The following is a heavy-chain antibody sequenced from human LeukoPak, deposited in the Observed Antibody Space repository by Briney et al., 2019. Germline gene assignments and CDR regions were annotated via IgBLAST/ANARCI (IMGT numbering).Heavy chain of an antibody. Sequence: KPSETLSLTCTVSGYSISSGYYWAWIRQPPGKGLEWIGSIYHSGSPYYNPSPKSRFTISVDTSKNQFSLKLSTVTAADVAVYYCARVAPDAAFDIWGQGTMVTVSS. D-gene: IGHD3-3*02. CDR3: ARVAPDAAFDI. CDR1: GYSISSGYY. J-gene: IGHJ3*02. V-gene: IGHV4-38-2*02. CDR2: IYHSGSP.